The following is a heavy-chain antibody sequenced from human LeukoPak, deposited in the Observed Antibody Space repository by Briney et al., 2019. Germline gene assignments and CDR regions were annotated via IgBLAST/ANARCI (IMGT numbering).Heavy chain of an antibody. CDR3: ARDQPHSSGWYYYYYYMDV. D-gene: IGHD6-19*01. CDR1: GYTFTSYG. CDR2: ISAYNGNT. V-gene: IGHV1-18*01. Sequence: ASVKVCCKASGYTFTSYGISWVRQAPGQGLEWMGWISAYNGNTNYAQKLQGRVTMTTDTSTSTAYMELRSLRSDDTAVYYCARDQPHSSGWYYYYYYMDVWGKGTTVTVSS. J-gene: IGHJ6*03.